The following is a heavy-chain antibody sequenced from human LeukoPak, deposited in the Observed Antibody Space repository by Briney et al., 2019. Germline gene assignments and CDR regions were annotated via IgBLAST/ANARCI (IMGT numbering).Heavy chain of an antibody. V-gene: IGHV4-38-2*02. CDR2: IYHSGST. CDR3: ARDGSGWSVDY. D-gene: IGHD6-19*01. J-gene: IGHJ4*02. CDR1: GYSISGGYY. Sequence: SETLSLTCAVSGYSISGGYYWGWIRQPPGKGLEWIGSIYHSGSTYYNPSLKSRVTISVDTSKNQFSLKLSSVTAADTAVYYCARDGSGWSVDYWGQGTLVTASS.